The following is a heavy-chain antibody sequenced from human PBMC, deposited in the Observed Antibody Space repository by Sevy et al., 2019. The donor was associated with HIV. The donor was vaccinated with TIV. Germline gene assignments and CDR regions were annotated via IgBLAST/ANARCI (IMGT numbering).Heavy chain of an antibody. D-gene: IGHD3-10*01. J-gene: IGHJ6*02. CDR2: ISSNSAYI. Sequence: GGSLRLSCAASGFTFSSYSINWVRRAPGKGLEWVSSISSNSAYIHYANSVKGRFTISRDNAKNSLYLQMNSLRAEDMAVYYCARVPMGGRDGMDVWGQGTTVTVSS. CDR3: ARVPMGGRDGMDV. V-gene: IGHV3-21*01. CDR1: GFTFSSYS.